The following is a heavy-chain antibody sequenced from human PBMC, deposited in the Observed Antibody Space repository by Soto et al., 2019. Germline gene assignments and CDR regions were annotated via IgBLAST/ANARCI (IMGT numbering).Heavy chain of an antibody. CDR1: GFTFSSYA. V-gene: IGHV3-23*01. Sequence: EVQLLESGGGLVQPGGSLRLSCAASGFTFSSYAMSWVRQAPGKGLEWVSAISGSGGSTYYADSVKGRFTIPRDNSKNTLYLQMNSLRAEDTAVYYCAKDMVDSWGVDEYSFCYWGPGTLVTVSS. J-gene: IGHJ4*02. D-gene: IGHD3-10*01. CDR3: AKDMVDSWGVDEYSFCY. CDR2: ISGSGGST.